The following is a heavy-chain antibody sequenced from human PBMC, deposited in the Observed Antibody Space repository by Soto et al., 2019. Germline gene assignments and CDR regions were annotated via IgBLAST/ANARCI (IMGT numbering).Heavy chain of an antibody. Sequence: GGAQRLSCATYGFTFTSYTKNWVRQAAGKGLEWVSSISSSSDYIYYADSMKGRVTISRDNAKNSLLLDMNSLTGEDTAVYYCARARVYDTGPLDFWGQGTMVTVAS. CDR1: GFTFTSYT. V-gene: IGHV3-21*06. D-gene: IGHD6-13*01. J-gene: IGHJ4*02. CDR3: ARARVYDTGPLDF. CDR2: ISSSSDYI.